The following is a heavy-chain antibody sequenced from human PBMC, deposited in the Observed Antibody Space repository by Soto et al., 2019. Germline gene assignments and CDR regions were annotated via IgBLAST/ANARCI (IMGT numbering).Heavy chain of an antibody. CDR3: ARHPGYGLYYFDY. V-gene: IGHV4-34*01. CDR1: GGSFSGYY. CDR2: INHSGST. D-gene: IGHD5-18*01. J-gene: IGHJ4*02. Sequence: ASETLSLTCAVYGGSFSGYYWTWIRQPPGTGLEWIGEINHSGSTNYNPSLKSRVTISVDTSKNQFSLTLSSVTAADTAVYYCARHPGYGLYYFDYWGQGTLVTVSS.